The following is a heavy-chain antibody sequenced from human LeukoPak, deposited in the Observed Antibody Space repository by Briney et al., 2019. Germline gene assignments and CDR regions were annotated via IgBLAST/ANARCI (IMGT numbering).Heavy chain of an antibody. CDR2: ISWNSGSI. D-gene: IGHD1-26*01. CDR3: AKGGYYDLDAFDI. V-gene: IGHV3-9*01. Sequence: PGGSLRLSCAASGFTFDDYAMYWVRQAPGKGLEWVSGISWNSGSIGYADSVKGRFTISRDNAKNSLYLQMNSLRAEDTALYYCAKGGYYDLDAFDIWGQGTMVTVSS. J-gene: IGHJ3*02. CDR1: GFTFDDYA.